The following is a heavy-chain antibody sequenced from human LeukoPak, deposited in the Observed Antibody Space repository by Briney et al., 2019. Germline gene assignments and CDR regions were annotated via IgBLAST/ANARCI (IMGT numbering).Heavy chain of an antibody. V-gene: IGHV3-7*01. J-gene: IGHJ6*02. Sequence: GGSLRLSCAASGFTFSSYWMSWVRQAPGKGLEWVANIKQDGSEKYYVDSVKGRFTISRDNAKNSLYLQMNSLRAEDTAVYYCARETYYYDSSGLGPYYYGMDVWGQGTTVTVSS. CDR3: ARETYYYDSSGLGPYYYGMDV. CDR1: GFTFSSYW. D-gene: IGHD3-22*01. CDR2: IKQDGSEK.